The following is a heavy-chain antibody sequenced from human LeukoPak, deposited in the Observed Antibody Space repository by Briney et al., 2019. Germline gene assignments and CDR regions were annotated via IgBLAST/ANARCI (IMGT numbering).Heavy chain of an antibody. CDR3: ARLDRNYSYLDV. Sequence: ASVKVSCKTSGYTFTVHYMNWVRQAPGQGLEWMGRINPTTGVANYAQKFQGRITVTRDTSITTTYLELSSLTSDDTAVYYCARLDRNYSYLDVWGQGTTVTVSS. CDR1: GYTFTVHY. CDR2: INPTTGVA. D-gene: IGHD1-1*01. V-gene: IGHV1-2*06. J-gene: IGHJ6*03.